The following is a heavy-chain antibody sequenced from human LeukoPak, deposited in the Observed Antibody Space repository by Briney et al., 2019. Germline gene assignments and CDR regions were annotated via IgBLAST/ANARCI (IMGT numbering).Heavy chain of an antibody. CDR2: INHSGST. Sequence: KASETLSLTCAVYGGSFSGYYWSWIRQPPGKGLEWIGEINHSGSTNYNPSLKSRVTISVDTSKNQFSLKLSSVTAADTAVYYCARGQQLVTGTTFTRWFDPWGQGTLVTVSS. J-gene: IGHJ5*02. V-gene: IGHV4-34*01. CDR1: GGSFSGYY. D-gene: IGHD1-7*01. CDR3: ARGQQLVTGTTFTRWFDP.